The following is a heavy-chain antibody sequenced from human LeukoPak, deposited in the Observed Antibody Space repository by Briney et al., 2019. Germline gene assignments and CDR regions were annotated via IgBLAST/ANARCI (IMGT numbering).Heavy chain of an antibody. CDR2: IYTSGST. CDR3: AREAISSSWSYYYYYMDV. Sequence: PSETLSLTCTVSGGSISSYYWSWIRQPAGKGLEWIGRIYTSGSTNYNPSLKSRVTMSVDTSKNQFSLKLSSVTAADTAVYYCAREAISSSWSYYYYYMDVWGKGTTVTISS. D-gene: IGHD6-13*01. V-gene: IGHV4-4*07. J-gene: IGHJ6*03. CDR1: GGSISSYY.